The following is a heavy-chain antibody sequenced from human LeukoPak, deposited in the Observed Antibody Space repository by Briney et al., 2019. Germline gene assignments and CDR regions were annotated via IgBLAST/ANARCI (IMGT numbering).Heavy chain of an antibody. CDR2: IKQDGSEK. Sequence: GGSLRLSCAASGFTFSSYWMSWVRQAPGKGLEWVANIKQDGSEKYYVDSVKGGFTISRDNATNSLYLQMNSLRAEDTAVYYCARDQAWFGDGAYYYYYGMDVWGKGTTVTVYS. V-gene: IGHV3-7*03. CDR3: ARDQAWFGDGAYYYYYGMDV. D-gene: IGHD3-10*01. CDR1: GFTFSSYW. J-gene: IGHJ6*04.